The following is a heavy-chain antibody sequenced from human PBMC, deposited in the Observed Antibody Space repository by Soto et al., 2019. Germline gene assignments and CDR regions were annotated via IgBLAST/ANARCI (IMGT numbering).Heavy chain of an antibody. CDR1: GFTFSSYS. CDR2: ISSSSSTI. Sequence: PLGVLRLSCAASGFTFSSYSMNWVRQAPGKGLEWVSYISSSSSTIYYADYVRGRFTISRDNAKNSLYLQMNSLRAEDTAVYYCARSRGSYYYYGMDVWGQGTTVTVSS. V-gene: IGHV3-48*01. J-gene: IGHJ6*02. D-gene: IGHD3-16*01. CDR3: ARSRGSYYYYGMDV.